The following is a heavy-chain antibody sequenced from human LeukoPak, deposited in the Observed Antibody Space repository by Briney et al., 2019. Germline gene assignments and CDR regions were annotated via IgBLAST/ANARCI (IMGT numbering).Heavy chain of an antibody. CDR1: GFTFSSYS. CDR2: ISSSSSYI. J-gene: IGHJ4*02. Sequence: PGGSLRLSCAASGFTFSSYSMNWVRQAPGKGLEWVSSISSSSSYIYYADSVKGRFTISRDNAKNSLYLQMNSLRAEDTAVYYCARAYIMITFGGADYWGQGTLVTVSS. V-gene: IGHV3-21*01. CDR3: ARAYIMITFGGADY. D-gene: IGHD3-16*01.